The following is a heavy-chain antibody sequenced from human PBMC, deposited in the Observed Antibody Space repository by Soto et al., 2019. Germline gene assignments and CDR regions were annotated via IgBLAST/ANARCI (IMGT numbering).Heavy chain of an antibody. CDR1: GGSISSYY. Sequence: PSETLSLTCTVSGGSISSYYWSWIRQPPGKGLEWIGYIYYSGSTNYNPSLKSRVTISVDTSKNQFSLKLSSVTAADTAVYYCARCGDSSSWYGNDYWGQGALVTVSS. D-gene: IGHD6-13*01. J-gene: IGHJ4*02. CDR2: IYYSGST. CDR3: ARCGDSSSWYGNDY. V-gene: IGHV4-59*01.